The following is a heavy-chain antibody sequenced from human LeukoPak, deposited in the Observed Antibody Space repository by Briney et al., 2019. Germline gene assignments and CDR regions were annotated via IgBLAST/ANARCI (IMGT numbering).Heavy chain of an antibody. D-gene: IGHD2/OR15-2a*01. CDR1: GFTFSSYA. Sequence: GGSLGLSCAASGFTFSSYAMSWVRQAPGKGLEWVSAISGSGGSTYYADSVKGRFTISRDSSKDTLYLQMNSLRAEDTAVYFCARGGYFSFDYWGQGTLVTVSS. CDR3: ARGGYFSFDY. V-gene: IGHV3-23*01. CDR2: ISGSGGST. J-gene: IGHJ4*02.